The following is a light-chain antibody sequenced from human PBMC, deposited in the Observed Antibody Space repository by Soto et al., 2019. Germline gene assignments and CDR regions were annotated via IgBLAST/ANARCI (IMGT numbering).Light chain of an antibody. V-gene: IGLV2-23*01. CDR3: SSYAGYSTSVV. CDR1: SSDVGSYNL. Sequence: QPVLTQPASVSGSPGQSITISCTGTSSDVGSYNLVSWYQQHPGKAPKLMIYEANKRPSGVSNRFSGSKSGNTASLTISGLQPEDEAEYHCSSYAGYSTSVVFGGGTKLTVL. CDR2: EAN. J-gene: IGLJ2*01.